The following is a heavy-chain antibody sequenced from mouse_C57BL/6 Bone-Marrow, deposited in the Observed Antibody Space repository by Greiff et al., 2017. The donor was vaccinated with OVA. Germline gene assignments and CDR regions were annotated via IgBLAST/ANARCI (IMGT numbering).Heavy chain of an antibody. Sequence: QVQLQQSGAELARPGASVKLSCKASGYTFTSYGISWVKQRTGQGLEWIGEIYPRSGNTYYNEKFKGKATLTADKSSSTAYMELRSLTSEDSEVYFCARNLRFAYWGQGTLVTVSA. CDR2: IYPRSGNT. V-gene: IGHV1-81*01. CDR3: ARNLRFAY. J-gene: IGHJ3*01. CDR1: GYTFTSYG.